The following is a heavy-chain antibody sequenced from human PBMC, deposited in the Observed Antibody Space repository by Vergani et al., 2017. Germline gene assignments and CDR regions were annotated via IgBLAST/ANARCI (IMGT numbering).Heavy chain of an antibody. CDR1: GESFCSFY. J-gene: IGHJ4*02. CDR2: INNDGHT. CDR3: AVRPRINLVGGEIVTKRTFEY. V-gene: IGHV4-34*02. D-gene: IGHD3-10*01. Sequence: VQVQQWGAGVVKPSGTLSLTCAVFGESFCSFYWSWIRQPPGKGLEWIGEINNDGHTNYNTSLESRVTVSRDTAKNQFSLNLMSVTAADTAMYYCAVRPRINLVGGEIVTKRTFEYWSQGSLVTVSS.